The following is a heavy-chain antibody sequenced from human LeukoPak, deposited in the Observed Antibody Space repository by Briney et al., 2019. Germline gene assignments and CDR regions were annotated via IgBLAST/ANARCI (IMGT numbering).Heavy chain of an antibody. J-gene: IGHJ3*02. CDR3: ARDNGYSHGLPLGLDAFDI. Sequence: GGSLRLSCAASGFTFGTYRMSWVRQAPGKGLEWVANIRQDGSEKYYADSMKGRITISRDNAKNSLYLQMNSLRGEDTAVYYCARDNGYSHGLPLGLDAFDIWGQGTMVTVSS. CDR1: GFTFGTYR. CDR2: IRQDGSEK. V-gene: IGHV3-7*01. D-gene: IGHD5-18*01.